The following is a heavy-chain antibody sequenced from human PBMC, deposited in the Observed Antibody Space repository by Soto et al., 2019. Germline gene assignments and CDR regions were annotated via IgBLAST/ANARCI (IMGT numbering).Heavy chain of an antibody. CDR3: AFRRDGYNGFDY. J-gene: IGHJ4*02. Sequence: EVQLVESGGGLIQPGGSLRLSCAPSGFTVSSNYMSWVRQAPGQGLEWVSVIYSGGSTYYADSVKGRFTISRDNSKNTRYLQMNSLSAEDTAVYYCAFRRDGYNGFDYWGKGTLVIVSS. V-gene: IGHV3-53*01. CDR2: IYSGGST. CDR1: GFTVSSNY. D-gene: IGHD5-12*01.